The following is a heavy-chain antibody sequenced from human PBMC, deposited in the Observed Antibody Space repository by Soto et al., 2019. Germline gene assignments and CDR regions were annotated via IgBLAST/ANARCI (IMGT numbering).Heavy chain of an antibody. D-gene: IGHD2-2*01. V-gene: IGHV3-9*01. CDR2: ISWHSGHI. J-gene: IGHJ4*02. Sequence: GGSRRLSRVASECGFHDYAMHWVRKAPGKGLEWVSGISWHSGHIGYADSVKGRFTISRDNAKNSLYLQMNSLRAEDTALYYCGKDHCSSTSCYFAFWGQGTPVTVSS. CDR3: GKDHCSSTSCYFAF. CDR1: ECGFHDYA.